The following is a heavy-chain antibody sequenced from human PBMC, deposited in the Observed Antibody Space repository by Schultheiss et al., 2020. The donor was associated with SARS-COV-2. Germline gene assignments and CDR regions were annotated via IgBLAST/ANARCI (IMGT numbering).Heavy chain of an antibody. D-gene: IGHD1-26*01. CDR2: ISSDGVTI. V-gene: IGHV3-11*01. J-gene: IGHJ4*02. Sequence: GGSLRLSCAASGFTFSSYWMSWIRQAPGKGLEWVSYISSDGVTIYYADSVVGRFTISRDNAKNSVYLQMNSLRANDTAVYYCARDYKGANYWGQGTLVTVSS. CDR3: ARDYKGANY. CDR1: GFTFSSYW.